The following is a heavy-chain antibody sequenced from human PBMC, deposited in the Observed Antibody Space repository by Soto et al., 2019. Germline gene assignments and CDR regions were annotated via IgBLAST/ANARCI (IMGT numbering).Heavy chain of an antibody. J-gene: IGHJ4*02. V-gene: IGHV4-59*08. Sequence: PSQTLSLTCTVAEGSISSYDWSWIRQPPGKGLEWIGYIYYSGSTNYNPSLKSRVTISVDTSKNQFSLKLSSVTAADTAVYYCARASSSSSAADSWGQGLQVTVSS. CDR3: ARASSSSSAADS. CDR1: EGSISSYD. D-gene: IGHD6-6*01. CDR2: IYYSGST.